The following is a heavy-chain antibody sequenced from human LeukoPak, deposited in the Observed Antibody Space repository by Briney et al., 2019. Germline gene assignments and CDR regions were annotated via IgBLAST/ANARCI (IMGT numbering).Heavy chain of an antibody. CDR1: GYTFTSYY. CDR2: INPSGGST. CDR3: ARMIIVATIGDNDAFDI. V-gene: IGHV1-46*01. J-gene: IGHJ3*02. Sequence: ASVKVSCKASGYTFTSYYIHWVRQAPGQGLEWMGIINPSGGSTSYAQKFQGRATMTRDTSTSTVYMELSRLRSDDTAVYYCARMIIVATIGDNDAFDIWGQGTMVTVSS. D-gene: IGHD5-12*01.